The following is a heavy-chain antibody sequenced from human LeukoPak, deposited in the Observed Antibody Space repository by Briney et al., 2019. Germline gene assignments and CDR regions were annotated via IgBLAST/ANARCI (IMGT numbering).Heavy chain of an antibody. CDR1: GFTFSSYA. J-gene: IGHJ4*02. CDR3: AKVLQGPTYYFDY. V-gene: IGHV3-23*01. Sequence: PGGSLRLSCAASGFTFSSYAMSWVRQAPGKGLEWVSTISGSGGNTYYADSMKGRFTISRDNSKNTLYLQMNSLRAEDTAVYYCAKVLQGPTYYFDYWGQGTLVTVSS. CDR2: ISGSGGNT.